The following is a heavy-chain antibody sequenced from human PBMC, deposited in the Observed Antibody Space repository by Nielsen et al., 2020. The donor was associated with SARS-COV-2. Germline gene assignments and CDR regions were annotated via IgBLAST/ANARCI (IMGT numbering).Heavy chain of an antibody. J-gene: IGHJ1*01. CDR3: AKVGDSGQAEYFQH. V-gene: IGHV3-43*01. CDR2: ISWDGGST. CDR1: EFTFDDYT. D-gene: IGHD1-26*01. Sequence: GESLKISCAASEFTFDDYTMHWVRQAPGKGLEWVSLISWDGGSTYYADSVKGRFTISRDNSKNSLYLQMNSLRTEDTALYYCAKVGDSGQAEYFQHWGQGTLVTVSS.